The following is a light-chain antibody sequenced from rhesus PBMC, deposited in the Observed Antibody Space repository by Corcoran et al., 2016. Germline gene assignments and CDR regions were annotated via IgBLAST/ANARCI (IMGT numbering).Light chain of an antibody. CDR2: KAS. V-gene: IGKV1-22*01. CDR3: QTYSSRPRT. CDR1: QGISSW. Sequence: DIQRTQSPSSLSASVGDTVTITCRASQGISSWLAWYQQKPGKAPKDMIYKASSLQSGVPSRFSGSGAGTDFSLTISRLQSEDCASNYCQTYSSRPRTFGQGTKVEIK. J-gene: IGKJ1*01.